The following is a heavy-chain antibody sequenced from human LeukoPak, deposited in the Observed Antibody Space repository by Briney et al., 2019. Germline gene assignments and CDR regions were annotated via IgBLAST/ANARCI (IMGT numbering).Heavy chain of an antibody. D-gene: IGHD3-3*01. J-gene: IGHJ4*02. V-gene: IGHV3-74*01. CDR3: ARQTNDLPDY. CDR1: GFTFCSYW. CDR2: INCDGSST. Sequence: GGSLRLSCAASGFTFCSYWMRWVRQAPGKGLVWVSRINCDGSSTSYADSVKGRFTISRDNAKNTLYLQMNSLRVEDTAVYYCARQTNDLPDYWGQGTLVTVSS.